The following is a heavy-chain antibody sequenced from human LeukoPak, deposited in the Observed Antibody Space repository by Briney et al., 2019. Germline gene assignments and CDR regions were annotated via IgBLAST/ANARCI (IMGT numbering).Heavy chain of an antibody. CDR1: GYSFTSYW. J-gene: IGHJ4*02. CDR3: ARLRSGWDFNY. CDR2: ISPGDSDT. Sequence: GESLKISCKGSGYSFTSYWIGWVRQMPGKGLEWMGIISPGDSDTRYSPSFQGQVSISADKSISTAYLQWSSVKASDTAMYYCARLRSGWDFNYWGQGSLVTVSS. V-gene: IGHV5-51*01. D-gene: IGHD6-19*01.